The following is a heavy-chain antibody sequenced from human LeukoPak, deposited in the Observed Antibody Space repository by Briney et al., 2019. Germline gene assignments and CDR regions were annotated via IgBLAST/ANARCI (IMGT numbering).Heavy chain of an antibody. J-gene: IGHJ4*02. CDR3: ARRNTYYDSSGYFALDY. Sequence: SETLSLTCTVSGGSISSSTYYWGWIRQPPGTGLEWIGSIYYSGSTYYNPSLKSRVTISVDTSKNQFSLKLSSVTAADTAVYYCARRNTYYDSSGYFALDYWGQGTLVTVSS. V-gene: IGHV4-39*01. CDR2: IYYSGST. CDR1: GGSISSSTYY. D-gene: IGHD3-22*01.